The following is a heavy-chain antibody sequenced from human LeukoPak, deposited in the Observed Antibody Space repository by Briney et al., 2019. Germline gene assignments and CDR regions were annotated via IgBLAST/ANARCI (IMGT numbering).Heavy chain of an antibody. J-gene: IGHJ4*02. CDR3: STGGGTHDY. V-gene: IGHV3-15*01. Sequence: SGGSLRLSCAASGFTFSDYYMSWIRQAPGKGLEWVGRIRSRSAGGTTDYGAPVKGRFTISRDDSKNTLYLQMNSLKTEDTAVYYCSTGGGTHDYWGQGTLVTVSS. CDR1: GFTFSDYY. D-gene: IGHD2-15*01. CDR2: IRSRSAGGTT.